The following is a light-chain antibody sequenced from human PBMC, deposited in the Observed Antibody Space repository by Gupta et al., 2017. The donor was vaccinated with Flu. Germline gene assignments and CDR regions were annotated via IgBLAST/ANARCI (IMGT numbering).Light chain of an antibody. J-gene: IGKJ4*01. CDR1: QTVGRN. CDR3: QQYNKWPIS. Sequence: LSAPPAERVTLSRRASQTVGRNLAWYQQKPGRAPRLLIFGASTRAADVPARFSGSGSGTDFTLTIDGLQSEDVVFYFCQQYNKWPISFGGGTTVEIK. V-gene: IGKV3D-15*01. CDR2: GAS.